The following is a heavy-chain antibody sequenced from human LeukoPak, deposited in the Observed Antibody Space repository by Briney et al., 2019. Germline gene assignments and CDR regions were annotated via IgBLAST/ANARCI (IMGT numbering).Heavy chain of an antibody. V-gene: IGHV4-39*01. Sequence: SETLSLTCTVSGGSISSSSYYWGWIRQPPGKGLEWIGSIYYSGSTYYNPSLKSRVTISVDTSKNQFSLKLSSVTAADTAVYYCARGVVSGSYSYNWFDPWGQGTLVTVSS. D-gene: IGHD1-26*01. CDR1: GGSISSSSYY. CDR2: IYYSGST. J-gene: IGHJ5*02. CDR3: ARGVVSGSYSYNWFDP.